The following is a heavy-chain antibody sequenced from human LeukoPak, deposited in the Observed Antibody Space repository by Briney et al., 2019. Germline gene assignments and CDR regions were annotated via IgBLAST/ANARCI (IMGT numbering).Heavy chain of an antibody. CDR2: ISAYNGNT. J-gene: IGHJ5*02. V-gene: IGHV1-18*01. CDR1: GYTFTSYG. D-gene: IGHD2-21*02. Sequence: ASVKVSCKASGYTFTSYGTSGVRRPPGQGLEWMGWISAYNGNTNYAQKLQGRVTMTTDTSTSTAYMELRSLRSDDTAVYYCARGVILLGDSSWFDPWGQGTLVTVSS. CDR3: ARGVILLGDSSWFDP.